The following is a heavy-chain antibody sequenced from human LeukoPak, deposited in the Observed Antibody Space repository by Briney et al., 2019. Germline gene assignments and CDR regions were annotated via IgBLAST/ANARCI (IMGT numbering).Heavy chain of an antibody. J-gene: IGHJ3*02. Sequence: GGSLRLSCAASGFTFSSYSMNWVRQAPGKGLEWVSSISSGSSYIYYADSVKGRFTISRDNAKNSLYLQMNSLRAEDTAVYYCARDVGLDWGFGDAFDIWGQGTMVTVSS. D-gene: IGHD3/OR15-3a*01. CDR2: ISSGSSYI. CDR1: GFTFSSYS. CDR3: ARDVGLDWGFGDAFDI. V-gene: IGHV3-21*01.